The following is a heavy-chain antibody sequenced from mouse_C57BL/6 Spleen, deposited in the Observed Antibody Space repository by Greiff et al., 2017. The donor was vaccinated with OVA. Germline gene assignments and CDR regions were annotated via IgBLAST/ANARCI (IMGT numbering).Heavy chain of an antibody. CDR1: GYTFTDYY. CDR3: ARGGYYGYEEAWFAY. CDR2: INPNNGGT. D-gene: IGHD2-2*01. Sequence: EVQLQQSGPELVKPGASVKISCKASGYTFTDYYMNWVKQSHGKSLEWIGDINPNNGGTSYNQKFKGKATLTVAKSSSTAYMELRSLTAEDSAGYCCARGGYYGYEEAWFAYWGQGTLVTVSA. J-gene: IGHJ3*01. V-gene: IGHV1-26*01.